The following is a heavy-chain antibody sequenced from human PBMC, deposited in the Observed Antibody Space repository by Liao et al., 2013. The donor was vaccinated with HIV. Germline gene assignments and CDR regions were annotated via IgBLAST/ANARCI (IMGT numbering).Heavy chain of an antibody. V-gene: IGHV4-59*01. CDR1: GSSISSFY. J-gene: IGHJ3*02. CDR3: ARLNEEWEPPGPFDI. Sequence: QVQLQESGPGLVKPSETLSLICNVSGSSISSFYWSWIRQPPGRGLEWIGYIYNSGSTNYNPSLKNRVTISVDMSKNQVSLKLTSVVPTDTAVYYCARLNEEWEPPGPFDIWGQGTMVTISS. D-gene: IGHD1-26*01. CDR2: IYNSGST.